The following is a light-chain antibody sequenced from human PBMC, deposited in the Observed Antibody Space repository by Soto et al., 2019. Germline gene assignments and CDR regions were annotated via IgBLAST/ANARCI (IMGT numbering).Light chain of an antibody. CDR2: EVV. CDR1: KNDIGVYDF. J-gene: IGLJ1*01. Sequence: QSALAQPPSASGSPGQSVTISCTGTKNDIGVYDFVSWYQHHPGKAPRLIIYEVVQRPSGVPDRFSGSKSGNTASLTVSGLQVADEADYFCKSYAGSNTYFFGSGTKVTVL. V-gene: IGLV2-8*01. CDR3: KSYAGSNTYF.